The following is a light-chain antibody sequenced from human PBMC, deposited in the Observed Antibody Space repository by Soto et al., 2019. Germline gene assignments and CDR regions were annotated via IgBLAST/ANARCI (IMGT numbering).Light chain of an antibody. J-gene: IGKJ1*01. V-gene: IGKV3-20*01. CDR3: PQYGSSPPT. CDR2: GAS. CDR1: QSVSSNY. Sequence: EIVLTQSPGTLSLSPGERATLSCRASQSVSSNYLAWYQRKPGQAPRLLIYGASSRAIDIPNRFSGSGSGTHLTLTITRLEPEDFAVYYCPQYGSSPPTFGQGTKVEI.